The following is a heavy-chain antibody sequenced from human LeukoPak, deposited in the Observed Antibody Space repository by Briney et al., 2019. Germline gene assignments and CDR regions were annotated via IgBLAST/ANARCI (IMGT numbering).Heavy chain of an antibody. CDR1: GDSISTYY. J-gene: IGHJ3*02. CDR2: IYTSGST. V-gene: IGHV4-4*09. D-gene: IGHD1-26*01. Sequence: PSETLSLTCTVSGDSISTYYWSWIRQPPGKGLEWIGYIYTSGSTNYNPSLKSRVTISVDTSKNQFSLKLSSVTAADTAVYYCARQGWELQTDDAFDIWGQGTMVTVSS. CDR3: ARQGWELQTDDAFDI.